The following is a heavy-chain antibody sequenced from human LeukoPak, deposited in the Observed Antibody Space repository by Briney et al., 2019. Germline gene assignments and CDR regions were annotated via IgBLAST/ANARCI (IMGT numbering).Heavy chain of an antibody. Sequence: TGESLKISCGASGYSFTNYWIGWVRQTPAKALEWMAIIYPGHSDIRYSPSFQGQITISADESISTAYLQLSSLKASDTAMYYCATLGRYDYVWSESFDYWGQGTLVTVSS. CDR1: GYSFTNYW. J-gene: IGHJ4*02. V-gene: IGHV5-51*01. CDR2: IYPGHSDI. D-gene: IGHD3-16*01. CDR3: ATLGRYDYVWSESFDY.